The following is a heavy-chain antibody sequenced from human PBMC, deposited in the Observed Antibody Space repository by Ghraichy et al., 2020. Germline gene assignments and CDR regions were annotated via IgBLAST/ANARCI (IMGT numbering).Heavy chain of an antibody. CDR1: GFTFSSYS. D-gene: IGHD5-18*01. J-gene: IGHJ4*02. V-gene: IGHV3-21*01. CDR3: ARSRPTAMVPPFDY. Sequence: GGSLRLSCAASGFTFSSYSMNWVRQAPGKGLEWVSSISSSSSYIYYADSVKGRFTISRDNAKNSLYLQMNSLRAEDTAVYYCARSRPTAMVPPFDYWGQGTLVTVSS. CDR2: ISSSSSYI.